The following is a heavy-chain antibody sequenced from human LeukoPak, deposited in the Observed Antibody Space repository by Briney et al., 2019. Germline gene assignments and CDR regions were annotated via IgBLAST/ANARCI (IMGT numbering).Heavy chain of an antibody. CDR3: ARGPSGYDILTGYSDWYFDL. J-gene: IGHJ2*01. D-gene: IGHD3-9*01. CDR2: TYYRSKWYN. CDR1: GDSVSSNSAA. Sequence: SQTLSLTCALSGDSVSSNSAAWNWIRQSPSRGLEWLGRTYYRSKWYNDYAVSVKSRITINPDTSKNQFSLQLNSVTPEDTAVYYCARGPSGYDILTGYSDWYFDLWGRGTLVTVSS. V-gene: IGHV6-1*01.